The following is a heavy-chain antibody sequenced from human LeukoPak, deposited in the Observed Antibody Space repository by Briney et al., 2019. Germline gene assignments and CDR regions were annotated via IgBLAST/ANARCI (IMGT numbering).Heavy chain of an antibody. V-gene: IGHV1-8*01. CDR3: ARGSGYCSGGSECDYYYYYYMDV. D-gene: IGHD2-15*01. J-gene: IGHJ6*03. CDR2: MNPNSGNT. CDR1: GYTFTSYD. Sequence: GASVKVSCKASGYTFTSYDINWVRQATGQGLEWMGWMNPNSGNTGYAQKFQGRVTMTRNTSISTAYMELSSLRSEDTAVYYCARGSGYCSGGSECDYYYYYYMDVWGKGTTVTISS.